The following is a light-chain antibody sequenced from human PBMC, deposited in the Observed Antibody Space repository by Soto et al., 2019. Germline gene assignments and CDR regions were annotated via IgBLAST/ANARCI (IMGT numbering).Light chain of an antibody. V-gene: IGLV2-14*01. CDR3: SSYTTSSSYV. CDR2: DVT. J-gene: IGLJ1*01. CDR1: SSDVGGYIY. Sequence: QSALTQPASVSGSPGQSITISCTGTSSDVGGYIYVSWYQQHPGKAPKLMIYDVTSRPSGVSYRFSGSKSGNTASLTISGLQAEDEADYYCSSYTTSSSYVFGTGIKLTVL.